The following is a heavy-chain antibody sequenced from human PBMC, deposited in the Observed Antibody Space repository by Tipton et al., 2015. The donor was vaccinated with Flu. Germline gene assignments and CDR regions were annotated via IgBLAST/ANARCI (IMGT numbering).Heavy chain of an antibody. CDR2: VKNKANSYAT. Sequence: SLRLSCAASGFTFNDHYMDWVRQAPGEGLEWLGRVKNKANSYATEFTASVKDRFTISRDDSKNAVYLQMNSLKAEDMAVYYCARGGLTRALDFWGQGTLVTVSS. J-gene: IGHJ4*02. D-gene: IGHD1-20*01. CDR1: GFTFNDHY. V-gene: IGHV3-72*01. CDR3: ARGGLTRALDF.